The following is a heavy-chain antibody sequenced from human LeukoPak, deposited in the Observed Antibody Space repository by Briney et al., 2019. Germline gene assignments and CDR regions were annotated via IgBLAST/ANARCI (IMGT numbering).Heavy chain of an antibody. Sequence: GESLKISFKGSGYPFTTYWIGWVRQMPGKGLEWMVIIYPGDSDTRYSPSFQGQVTISADKSINSAYLQWSSLKASDTAMYYCARPTSGGYDSSFDYWGQGTLVTVSS. J-gene: IGHJ4*02. V-gene: IGHV5-51*01. CDR3: ARPTSGGYDSSFDY. CDR2: IYPGDSDT. CDR1: GYPFTTYW. D-gene: IGHD6-6*01.